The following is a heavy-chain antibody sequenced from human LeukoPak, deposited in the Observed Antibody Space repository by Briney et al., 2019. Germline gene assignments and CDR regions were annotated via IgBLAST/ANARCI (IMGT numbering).Heavy chain of an antibody. V-gene: IGHV3-21*01. D-gene: IGHD5-12*01. CDR1: GFTFSSYS. CDR3: ARDTSGGGSPIAY. J-gene: IGHJ4*02. Sequence: GGSLRLSCAASGFTFSSYSMNWVRQAPGKGLEWVSSSSSSSSYIYYADSVKGRFTISRDNAKNSLYLQMNSLRAEDTAVYYCARDTSGGGSPIAYWGQGTLVTVSS. CDR2: SSSSSSYI.